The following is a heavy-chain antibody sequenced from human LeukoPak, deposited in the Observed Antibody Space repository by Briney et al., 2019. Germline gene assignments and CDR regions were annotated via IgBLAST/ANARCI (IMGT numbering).Heavy chain of an antibody. J-gene: IGHJ6*03. CDR2: INHRRST. CDR3: ARGFKGGYYYYMDV. Sequence: SETLSLTCAVYGGSFSGYYWSWIRQPPGKGLEWIGEINHRRSTNYNPSLKSRITISVDTSKNQFSLKLSSVTAADTAVYYCARGFKGGYYYYMDVWDKGTTVTISS. D-gene: IGHD3-16*01. CDR1: GGSFSGYY. V-gene: IGHV4-34*01.